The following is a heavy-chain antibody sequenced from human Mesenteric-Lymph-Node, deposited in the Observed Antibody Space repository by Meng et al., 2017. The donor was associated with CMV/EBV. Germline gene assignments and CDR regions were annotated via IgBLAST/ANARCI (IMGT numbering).Heavy chain of an antibody. CDR3: ARDVYDYVWGSYRYTFDY. D-gene: IGHD3-16*02. J-gene: IGHJ4*02. CDR1: GFTFSSYA. V-gene: IGHV3-30*04. Sequence: GGSLRLSCAASGFTFSSYAMHWVRQAPGKGLEWVAVISYDGSNKYYADSVKGRFTISRDNSKNTLYLQMSSLRAEDTAVYYCARDVYDYVWGSYRYTFDYWGQGTLVTVSS. CDR2: ISYDGSNK.